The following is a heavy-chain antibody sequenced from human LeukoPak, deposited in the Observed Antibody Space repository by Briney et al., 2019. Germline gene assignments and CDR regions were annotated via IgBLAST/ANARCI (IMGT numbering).Heavy chain of an antibody. Sequence: SETLSLTCTVSGGSISSYYWSWIRQPPGKGLEWIGYIYYSGSTNYNPSLKSRVTISVDTSKNQFSLKLTSVTAADTAMYYCARRKAKTPNYFDYWGQGALVTVSS. CDR1: GGSISSYY. J-gene: IGHJ4*02. V-gene: IGHV4-59*08. CDR3: ARRKAKTPNYFDY. CDR2: IYYSGST.